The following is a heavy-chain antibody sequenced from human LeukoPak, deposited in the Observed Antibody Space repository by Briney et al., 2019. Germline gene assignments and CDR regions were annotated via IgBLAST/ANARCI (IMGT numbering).Heavy chain of an antibody. CDR2: ISSNGGST. V-gene: IGHV3-64*01. CDR1: GFTFSSYA. CDR3: ARDLDYGSGSSLYYYYGMDV. D-gene: IGHD3-10*01. J-gene: IGHJ6*02. Sequence: GGSLRLSCAASGFTFSSYAMHWVRQAPGKGLEYVSAISSNGGSTYYANSVKGRFTISRDNSKNTLYLQMGSLRAEDMAVYYCARDLDYGSGSSLYYYYGMDVWGQGTTVTVSS.